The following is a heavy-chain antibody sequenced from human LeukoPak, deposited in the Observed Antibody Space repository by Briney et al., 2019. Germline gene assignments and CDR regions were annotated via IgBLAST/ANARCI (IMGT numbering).Heavy chain of an antibody. Sequence: GGSLRLSCAASGFTFSNYWMHWVRQAPGKGLVWVSRANSDGSSTSYADSVKGRFAISRDNAKNTLYLQMNSLRAEDTAVYYCAGGDSGFGYWGRGTLVTVSS. D-gene: IGHD3-10*01. CDR3: AGGDSGFGY. V-gene: IGHV3-74*01. CDR1: GFTFSNYW. J-gene: IGHJ4*02. CDR2: ANSDGSST.